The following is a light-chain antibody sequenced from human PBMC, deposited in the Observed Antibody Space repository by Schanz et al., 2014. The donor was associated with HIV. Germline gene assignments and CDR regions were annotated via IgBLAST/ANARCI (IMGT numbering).Light chain of an antibody. V-gene: IGKV1-5*03. J-gene: IGKJ2*01. CDR2: EAS. CDR1: QSISGW. CDR3: QQCVTYPYT. Sequence: DIQMTQSPSTLSASVGDRITITCRASQSISGWLAWYQQKPGEAPNLLISEASTLKSGVPSRFSGSGSGTDFTLTISSLQPDDFATYYCQQCVTYPYTFGQGTKLDMK.